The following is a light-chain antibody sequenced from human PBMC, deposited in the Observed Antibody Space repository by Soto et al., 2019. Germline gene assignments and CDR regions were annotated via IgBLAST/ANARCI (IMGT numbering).Light chain of an antibody. V-gene: IGLV2-8*01. CDR2: EVS. Sequence: QSVLTQPASVSGSPGQSITISCTGTSSDVGGYNYVSWYQQYPGKAPKLMIFEVSKRPSGVPDRFSGSKSGNTASLTVSGLQAEDEADYYCCSYAGSNNLIFGTGTKVTVL. J-gene: IGLJ1*01. CDR3: CSYAGSNNLI. CDR1: SSDVGGYNY.